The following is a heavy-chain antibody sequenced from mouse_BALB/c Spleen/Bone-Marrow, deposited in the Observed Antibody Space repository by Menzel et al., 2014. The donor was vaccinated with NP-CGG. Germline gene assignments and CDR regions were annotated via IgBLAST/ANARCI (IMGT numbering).Heavy chain of an antibody. V-gene: IGHV1-69*02. Sequence: QVQLKQSGAELVKPGASVKLSCKASGYTSTSYWMHWVKQRPGQGLEWIGEIDPSDSYTNYNQKFKGKATLTADKSSSTAYMQLSSLTSEDSAVYYCALIYYGNYDYAMDYWGQGTSVTVSS. CDR2: IDPSDSYT. D-gene: IGHD2-1*01. CDR1: GYTSTSYW. CDR3: ALIYYGNYDYAMDY. J-gene: IGHJ4*01.